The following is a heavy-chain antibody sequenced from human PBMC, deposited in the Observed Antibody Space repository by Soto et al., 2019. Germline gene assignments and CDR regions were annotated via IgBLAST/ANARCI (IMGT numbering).Heavy chain of an antibody. J-gene: IGHJ3*02. CDR2: IYHSGST. Sequence: QLQLQESGSGLVKPSRTLSLTCAVSGGSISSGGYSWSWIRQPPGKGLEWIGYIYHSGSTYYNPSLKSRVTISVDRSNNQFSLKLSSVTAADTAVYYCAGMSPTVFPAFEIWGQGTMVTVSS. CDR3: AGMSPTVFPAFEI. V-gene: IGHV4-30-2*01. CDR1: GGSISSGGYS. D-gene: IGHD4-17*01.